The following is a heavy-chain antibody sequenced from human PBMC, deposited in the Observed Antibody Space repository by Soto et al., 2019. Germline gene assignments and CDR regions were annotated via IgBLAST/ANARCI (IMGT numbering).Heavy chain of an antibody. J-gene: IGHJ4*02. D-gene: IGHD1-1*01. Sequence: GGSLRLSCAASGFTFSSYGMHWVRQAPGKGLEWVAVIWYDGSNKYYADSVKGRFTISRDNSKNTLYLQMNSLRAEDTAVYYCARSHRNTYYFDYWGQGTLVTVSS. CDR2: IWYDGSNK. CDR3: ARSHRNTYYFDY. V-gene: IGHV3-33*01. CDR1: GFTFSSYG.